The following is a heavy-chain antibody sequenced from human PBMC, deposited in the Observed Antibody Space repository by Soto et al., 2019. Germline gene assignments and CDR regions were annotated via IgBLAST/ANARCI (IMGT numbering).Heavy chain of an antibody. Sequence: PGGSLRLSCAASGFTFSDYYMSWIRQAPGKGLEWVSYISSSGSTIYYADSVKGRFTISRDNAKNSLYLQMNSLRAEDTAVYYCAREMVNPPWTRGLVHDAFDIWGQGTMVTVSS. CDR1: GFTFSDYY. CDR2: ISSSGSTI. J-gene: IGHJ3*02. CDR3: AREMVNPPWTRGLVHDAFDI. V-gene: IGHV3-11*01. D-gene: IGHD2-8*01.